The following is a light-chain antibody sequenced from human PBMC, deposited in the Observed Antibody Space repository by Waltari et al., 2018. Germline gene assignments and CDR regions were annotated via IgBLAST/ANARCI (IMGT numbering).Light chain of an antibody. CDR3: QQRGNWPSGYT. CDR1: QSVSSY. V-gene: IGKV3-11*01. J-gene: IGKJ2*01. CDR2: DAS. Sequence: EIVLTQSPATLSLSPGERATLSCRASQSVSSYLVWYQQKPVQAPRLLLYDASKRATGIPARFSGSGSGTDFTLTISSLEPEDFAVYYCQQRGNWPSGYTFGQGTKLEIK.